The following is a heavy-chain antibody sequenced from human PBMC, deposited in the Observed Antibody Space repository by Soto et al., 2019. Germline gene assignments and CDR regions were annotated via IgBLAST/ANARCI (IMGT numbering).Heavy chain of an antibody. V-gene: IGHV3-48*02. D-gene: IGHD3-3*01. Sequence: GGSLRLSCAASGFTFSSYSMNWVRQAPGKGLEWISYISTTSSSIYYADSVKGRFTISRDNAKNSLFLQMNSLRDEDTAVYYCARKGVAFDYWGPAALVTVSS. CDR1: GFTFSSYS. CDR3: ARKGVAFDY. J-gene: IGHJ4*02. CDR2: ISTTSSSI.